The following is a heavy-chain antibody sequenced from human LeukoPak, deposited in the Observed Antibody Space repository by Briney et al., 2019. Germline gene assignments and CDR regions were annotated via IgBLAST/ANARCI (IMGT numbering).Heavy chain of an antibody. Sequence: ASVKVSCKASGYTFTNYGISWVRQAPGQGLEWMGWISAYNGNTNYAQKLQGRVTMTIDTSTSTAYMELRSLRSDDTAVYYCARCYYGDYFDPDPWFDPWGQGTLVTVSS. J-gene: IGHJ5*02. V-gene: IGHV1-18*01. D-gene: IGHD4-17*01. CDR1: GYTFTNYG. CDR2: ISAYNGNT. CDR3: ARCYYGDYFDPDPWFDP.